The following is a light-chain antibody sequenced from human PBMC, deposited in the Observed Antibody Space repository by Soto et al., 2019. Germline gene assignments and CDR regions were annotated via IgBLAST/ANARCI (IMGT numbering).Light chain of an antibody. CDR1: QSVSSTY. CDR3: QQYGSSPWT. Sequence: EIVLTQSPGTLSLSPGERVTLSCRASQSVSSTYLAWYQQKPGQAPSLLIYGASSRATGIPDRFSGSGSGTDFTLTINRLEPEDFAVYYCQQYGSSPWTFGQGTKVEIK. V-gene: IGKV3-20*01. J-gene: IGKJ1*01. CDR2: GAS.